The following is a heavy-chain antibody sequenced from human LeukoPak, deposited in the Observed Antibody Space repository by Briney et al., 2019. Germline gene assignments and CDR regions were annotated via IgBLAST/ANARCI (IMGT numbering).Heavy chain of an antibody. J-gene: IGHJ5*02. Sequence: PSETLSLTCTVSGGSISSGGYYWSWIRQHPGKGLEWIGYIYYSGSTYYNPSLKSRVTISVDTSKNQFSLKLSSVTAADTAVYYCARGRIVVATAIPQGFDPWGQGTLITVSS. V-gene: IGHV4-31*03. CDR2: IYYSGST. D-gene: IGHD2-21*02. CDR3: ARGRIVVATAIPQGFDP. CDR1: GGSISSGGYY.